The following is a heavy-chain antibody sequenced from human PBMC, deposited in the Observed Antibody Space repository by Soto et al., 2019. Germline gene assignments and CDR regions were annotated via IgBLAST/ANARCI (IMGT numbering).Heavy chain of an antibody. CDR3: ARAPLDYSNYYYYYYGMDV. V-gene: IGHV4-30-4*01. CDR1: GGSISSGDYY. D-gene: IGHD4-4*01. Sequence: TVSGGSISSGDYYWSWIRQPPGKGLEWIGYIYYSGSTYYNPSLKSRVTISVDTSKNQFSLKLSSVTAADTAVYYCARAPLDYSNYYYYYYGMDVWGQGTTVTVSS. J-gene: IGHJ6*02. CDR2: IYYSGST.